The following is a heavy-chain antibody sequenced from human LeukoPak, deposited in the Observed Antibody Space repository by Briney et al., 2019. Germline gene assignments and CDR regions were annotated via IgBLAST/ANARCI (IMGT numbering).Heavy chain of an antibody. D-gene: IGHD6-13*01. Sequence: GRSLRLSCAASGFIFSSHAMNWVRQAPGKGLEWVPGVSGSGSSTFYADSVKGRFTISRDNSKNILYLQMNSLRVEDTAVYYCAKSRVSSWGAIDYWGQGTLLTVSS. CDR1: GFIFSSHA. J-gene: IGHJ4*02. CDR2: VSGSGSST. CDR3: AKSRVSSWGAIDY. V-gene: IGHV3-23*01.